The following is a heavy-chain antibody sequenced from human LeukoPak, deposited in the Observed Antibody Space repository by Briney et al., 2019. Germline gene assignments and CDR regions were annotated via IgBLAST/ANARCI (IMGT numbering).Heavy chain of an antibody. CDR3: AKHLTATNTYIFFGLDV. CDR1: GYSFKDYG. V-gene: IGHV3-9*01. CDR2: INWNGGGT. D-gene: IGHD1-26*01. Sequence: GGSLRPSCAATGYSFKDYGMHWVRQAPGKGLEWVSAINWNGGGTDYADSVKGRFTIFRDNAKNSLYLQLSSLRPEDTALYYCAKHLTATNTYIFFGLDVWGQGTSVTVSS. J-gene: IGHJ6*02.